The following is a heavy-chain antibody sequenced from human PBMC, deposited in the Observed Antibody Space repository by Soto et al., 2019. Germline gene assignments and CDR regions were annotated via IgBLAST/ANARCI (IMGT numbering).Heavy chain of an antibody. V-gene: IGHV1-69*13. CDR3: AREFYASSGWFPSWFDP. CDR1: GGTFSSYA. CDR2: IIPIFGTA. D-gene: IGHD6-19*01. J-gene: IGHJ5*02. Sequence: GASVKVSCKASGGTFSSYAISWVRQAPGQGLEWMGGIIPIFGTANYAQKFQGRVTITADESTSTAYMELSSLRSEDTAVYYCAREFYASSGWFPSWFDPWGQGTLVTVSS.